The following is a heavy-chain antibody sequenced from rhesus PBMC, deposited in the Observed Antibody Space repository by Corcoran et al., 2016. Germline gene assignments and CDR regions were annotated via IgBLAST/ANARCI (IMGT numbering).Heavy chain of an antibody. J-gene: IGHJ4*01. D-gene: IGHD3-9*01. Sequence: QVQLQESGPGLVKPSETLSLTCAVSGGSFTDYWWRWIRRSPGRGLEWIGEINGNYGITNYNPSLKSRVRISKDASKNQLSLNLISVTAADTAVYYCARSVYYFDFWGQGVLVTVSS. V-gene: IGHV4-80*01. CDR2: INGNYGIT. CDR3: ARSVYYFDF. CDR1: GGSFTDYW.